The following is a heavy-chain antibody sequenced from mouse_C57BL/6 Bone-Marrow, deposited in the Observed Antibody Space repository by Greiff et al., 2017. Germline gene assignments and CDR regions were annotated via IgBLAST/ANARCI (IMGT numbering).Heavy chain of an antibody. Sequence: QVQLKQSGAELAKPGASVKMSCTASGYTFTSYWMHWVKQRPGQGLEWIGYINPSTGYTEYNQKFKDKATLTADKSSSTAYMQLSSLTSEDSAVYYCAYRYDWYFDVWGAGTTVTVSS. D-gene: IGHD2-14*01. CDR3: AYRYDWYFDV. J-gene: IGHJ1*01. V-gene: IGHV1-7*01. CDR2: INPSTGYT. CDR1: GYTFTSYW.